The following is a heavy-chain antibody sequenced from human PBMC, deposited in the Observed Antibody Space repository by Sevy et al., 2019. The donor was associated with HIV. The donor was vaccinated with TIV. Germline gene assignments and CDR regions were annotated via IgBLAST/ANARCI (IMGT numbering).Heavy chain of an antibody. CDR1: GFTFSSNW. D-gene: IGHD3-22*01. CDR2: VKQDMSEK. V-gene: IGHV3-7*01. Sequence: GGSLRLSCATSGFTFSSNWMTWVRQAPGKGLEWVANVKQDMSEKYYADSVKGRFTISRDNAKNSLYLEMNSLRAEDTPVYYCARAQQITMLVVIGGLYFDFWGQGTLVTVSS. CDR3: ARAQQITMLVVIGGLYFDF. J-gene: IGHJ4*02.